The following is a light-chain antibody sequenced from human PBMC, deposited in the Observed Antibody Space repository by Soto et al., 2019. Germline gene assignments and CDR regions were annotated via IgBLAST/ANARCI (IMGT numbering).Light chain of an antibody. Sequence: EIVLTQSPGTLSLSPGERATLSCRASQSVSNSYLAWYQQKPGPAPRLLLYGASSRATGIPDRFSGSGSGTDFTLIISILEPEEFAVYYCQQYGSSFTFGSGTKVDIK. CDR1: QSVSNSY. CDR2: GAS. CDR3: QQYGSSFT. J-gene: IGKJ3*01. V-gene: IGKV3-20*01.